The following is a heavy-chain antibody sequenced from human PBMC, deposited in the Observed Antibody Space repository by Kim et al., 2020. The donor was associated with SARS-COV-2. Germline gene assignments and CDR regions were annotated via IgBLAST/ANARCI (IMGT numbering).Heavy chain of an antibody. CDR3: ARDTPGQKAYDI. J-gene: IGHJ3*02. Sequence: DYAGSVKSRITINADPAKNPFSLQLNSVSPEETAVYYCARDTPGQKAYDIWGQGTMVTVSS. V-gene: IGHV6-1*01.